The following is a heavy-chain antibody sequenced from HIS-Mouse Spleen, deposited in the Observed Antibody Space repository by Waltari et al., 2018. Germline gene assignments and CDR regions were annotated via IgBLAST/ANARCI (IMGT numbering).Heavy chain of an antibody. V-gene: IGHV4-39*07. CDR2: IYYSGIT. D-gene: IGHD6-13*01. Sequence: QLQLQESGPGLVKPSETLSLTCTVSGGSISSSSYYWGWIRQPPGKGLEWIGSIYYSGITYYNPSLNSRVTRSVHTPKNQLSLKLSSVTAADTAVYYCAREIPYSSSSYDWYFDLLGRGTLVTVSS. J-gene: IGHJ2*01. CDR1: GGSISSSSYY. CDR3: AREIPYSSSSYDWYFDL.